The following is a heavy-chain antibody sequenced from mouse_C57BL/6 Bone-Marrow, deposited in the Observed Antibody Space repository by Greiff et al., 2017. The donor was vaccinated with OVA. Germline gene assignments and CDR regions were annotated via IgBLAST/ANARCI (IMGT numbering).Heavy chain of an antibody. J-gene: IGHJ2*01. CDR3: AKEGAYPYYFDY. D-gene: IGHD2-10*01. Sequence: EVQLQQSGPVLVKPGASVKMSCKASGYTFTDYYMNWVKQSHGKSLEWIGAINPYNGGTSYNQKFKGKATLTVDKSSGTAYMELNSLASEDSAVYYCAKEGAYPYYFDYWGQGTTLTVSS. CDR1: GYTFTDYY. CDR2: INPYNGGT. V-gene: IGHV1-19*01.